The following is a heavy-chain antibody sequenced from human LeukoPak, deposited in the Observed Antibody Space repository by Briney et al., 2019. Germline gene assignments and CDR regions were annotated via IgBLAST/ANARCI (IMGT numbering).Heavy chain of an antibody. D-gene: IGHD1-26*01. CDR1: GITFSRYG. Sequence: RPGGSLRLSCVATGITFSRYGMHWVRQAPVKGLEWVAFIWYDGSKTYYGDSVKGRFTISRDNSKNTVYLQMSTLRADDTAVYYCAAPAGAANWLDPWGQGTLVTVSS. V-gene: IGHV3-30*02. CDR3: AAPAGAANWLDP. J-gene: IGHJ5*02. CDR2: IWYDGSKT.